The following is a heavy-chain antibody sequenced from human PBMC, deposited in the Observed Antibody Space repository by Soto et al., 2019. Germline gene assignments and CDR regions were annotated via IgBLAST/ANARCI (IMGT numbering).Heavy chain of an antibody. V-gene: IGHV3-30*18. J-gene: IGHJ3*02. CDR1: GFTFSSYG. CDR2: ISYDGSNK. Sequence: QVQLVESGGGVVQPGRSLGLSCAASGFTFSSYGMHWVRQAPGKGLEWVAVISYDGSNKYYADSVKGRFTISRDNSKNTLYLQMNSLRAEDTAVYYCAKDLRWELAPPHDAFDIWGQGTMVTVSS. CDR3: AKDLRWELAPPHDAFDI. D-gene: IGHD1-26*01.